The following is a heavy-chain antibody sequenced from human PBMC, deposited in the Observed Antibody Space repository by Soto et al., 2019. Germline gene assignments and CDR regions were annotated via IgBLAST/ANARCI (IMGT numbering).Heavy chain of an antibody. CDR3: AKDQLAVAGLNWFDP. CDR1: GFTFSSYA. CDR2: ISGSGGST. J-gene: IGHJ5*02. Sequence: GGSLRLSCAASGFTFSSYAMSWVRQAPGKGLEWVSVISGSGGSTYYADSVKGRFTISRDNSKNTLSLQMNSLRAEDTAVYYCAKDQLAVAGLNWFDPWGEGPLVTAPQ. V-gene: IGHV3-23*01. D-gene: IGHD6-19*01.